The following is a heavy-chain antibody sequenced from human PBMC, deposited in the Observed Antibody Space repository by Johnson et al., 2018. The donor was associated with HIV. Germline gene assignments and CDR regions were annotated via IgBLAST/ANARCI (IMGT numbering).Heavy chain of an antibody. CDR1: GFTFSSYD. Sequence: MLLVESGGGLVQPGGSLRLSCAASGFTFSSYDMHWVRQATGKGLEWVSAIGTAGDTYYPGSVKGRLTISRENAKNSLYLQMNSLRAADTAVYYCATARDGYNYNWGAFDIWGQGTVVTVSS. CDR3: ATARDGYNYNWGAFDI. V-gene: IGHV3-13*01. CDR2: IGTAGDT. D-gene: IGHD5-24*01. J-gene: IGHJ3*02.